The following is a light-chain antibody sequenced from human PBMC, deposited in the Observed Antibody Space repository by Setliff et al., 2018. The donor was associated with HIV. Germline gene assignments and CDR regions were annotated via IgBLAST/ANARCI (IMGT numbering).Light chain of an antibody. CDR3: CSNTGSNTYV. CDR2: QAT. CDR1: SSDVGRYNL. J-gene: IGLJ1*01. V-gene: IGLV2-23*01. Sequence: LTQPASVSGSPGQSITISCTGTSSDVGRYNLVAWYQQHPGKAPKLMIYQATKRPSGVSNRFSGSKSGNTASLTISGLQAEDEADYYCCSNTGSNTYVFGTGTKVTVL.